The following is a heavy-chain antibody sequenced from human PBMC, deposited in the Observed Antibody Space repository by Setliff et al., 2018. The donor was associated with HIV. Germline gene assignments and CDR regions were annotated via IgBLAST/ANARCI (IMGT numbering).Heavy chain of an antibody. CDR3: VSSTRNRPYTRLGP. Sequence: SVKVSCKVSGGILRDYGIHWVRQARGQGLQCLGGIIPIYGTINYAEKFRDRLTLTADESTGTAYMELTSLTSDDTATYYCVSSTRNRPYTRLGPWGQGTLVTVSS. CDR1: GGILRDYG. V-gene: IGHV1-69*13. D-gene: IGHD1-1*01. CDR2: IIPIYGTI. J-gene: IGHJ5*02.